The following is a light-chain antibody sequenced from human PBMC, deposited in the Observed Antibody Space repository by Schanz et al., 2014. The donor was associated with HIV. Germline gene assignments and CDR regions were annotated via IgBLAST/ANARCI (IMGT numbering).Light chain of an antibody. J-gene: IGKJ3*01. Sequence: EIVLTQSPGRLSLSPGERATLSCRASQSVGGSQLAWFQLKRGQPPRLLIYGASSRATGIPDRFSGSGSGTDFTLTISRLEPEDFAVYYCQQYGSSFGPGTKVEIK. V-gene: IGKV3-20*01. CDR3: QQYGSS. CDR2: GAS. CDR1: QSVGGSQ.